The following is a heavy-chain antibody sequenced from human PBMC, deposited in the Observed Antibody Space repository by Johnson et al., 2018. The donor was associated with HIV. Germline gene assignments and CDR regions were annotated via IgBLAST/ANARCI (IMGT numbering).Heavy chain of an antibody. Sequence: QVQLVESGGGVVQPGRSLRLSCAASGFTFSSYAMHWVRQAPGTGLEWVAVISYDGSNKYYAASVTGGRKSPRDNYKNTLYLQMNSLRAEDTAVYYCAREQEAAAGQDDAFDIWGQGTMVTVSS. CDR2: ISYDGSNK. J-gene: IGHJ3*02. D-gene: IGHD6-13*01. CDR1: GFTFSSYA. V-gene: IGHV3-30*04. CDR3: AREQEAAAGQDDAFDI.